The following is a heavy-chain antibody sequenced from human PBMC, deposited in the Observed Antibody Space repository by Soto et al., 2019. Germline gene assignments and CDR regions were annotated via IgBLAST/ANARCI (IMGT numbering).Heavy chain of an antibody. J-gene: IGHJ6*02. CDR3: ARVRIVATINDYYYSGMDV. Sequence: GGSLRLSCAASGFTFSSYGMHWVRQAPGKGLEWVAVIWYDGSNKYYADSVKGRFTISRDNSKNTLYLQMNSLRAEDTAVYYCARVRIVATINDYYYSGMDVWGQGTTVTVSS. V-gene: IGHV3-33*01. CDR1: GFTFSSYG. CDR2: IWYDGSNK. D-gene: IGHD5-12*01.